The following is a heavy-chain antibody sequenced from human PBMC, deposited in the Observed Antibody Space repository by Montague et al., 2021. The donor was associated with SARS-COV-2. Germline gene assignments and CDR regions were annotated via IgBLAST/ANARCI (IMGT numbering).Heavy chain of an antibody. D-gene: IGHD2-15*01. CDR3: ARAERGSCGDGNCYQYFFNY. V-gene: IGHV6-1*01. Sequence: CAISGDSVSSNIAAWNWIRQSPSRGLEWPGRTYYRSKWYNDYAVSVRSRITISPDTSKNQFSLQLNSVTPEDTAVYYCARAERGSCGDGNCYQYFFNYWGQGTLVTVSS. J-gene: IGHJ4*02. CDR2: TYYRSKWYN. CDR1: GDSVSSNIAA.